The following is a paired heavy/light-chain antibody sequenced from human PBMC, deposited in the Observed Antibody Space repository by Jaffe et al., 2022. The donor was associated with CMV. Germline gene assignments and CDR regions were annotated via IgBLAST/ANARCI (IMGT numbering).Heavy chain of an antibody. Sequence: EVELVQSGAEVKKPGESLKISCKGSGYSFTNYWIAWVRQMPGRGLEWMGIIYPGDSDTRYSPSFQGQVTISADKSINTAYLQWSSLKASDTAMYYCARRGSSSEYFDFWGQGTLVTVSS. D-gene: IGHD6-6*01. V-gene: IGHV5-51*01. J-gene: IGHJ4*02. CDR3: ARRGSSSEYFDF. CDR1: GYSFTNYW. CDR2: IYPGDSDT.
Light chain of an antibody. CDR3: QQYNSNPLT. Sequence: DIQMTQSPSTLSASVGDRVTITCRASQSVSSWLAWYQQKPGKAPKLLIYKASSLESGVPSRFSGRGSGTDFTLTIISLQPDDCATYYCQQYNSNPLTFGGGTKVEI. J-gene: IGKJ4*01. V-gene: IGKV1-5*03. CDR1: QSVSSW. CDR2: KAS.